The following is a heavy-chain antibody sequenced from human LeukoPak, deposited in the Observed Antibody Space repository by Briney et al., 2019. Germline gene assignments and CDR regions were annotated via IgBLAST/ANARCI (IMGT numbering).Heavy chain of an antibody. CDR1: GFTFSSYA. CDR2: ISGSGGST. J-gene: IGHJ4*02. CDR3: ARMDYSFYDY. V-gene: IGHV3-23*01. Sequence: GGSLRLSCAASGFTFSSYAMSWVRQAPGKGLEWVSAISGSGGSTYYADSVKGRFTISRDNAKNSLYLQMNSLRAEDTAVYYCARMDYSFYDYWGQGTLVTVSS. D-gene: IGHD4-11*01.